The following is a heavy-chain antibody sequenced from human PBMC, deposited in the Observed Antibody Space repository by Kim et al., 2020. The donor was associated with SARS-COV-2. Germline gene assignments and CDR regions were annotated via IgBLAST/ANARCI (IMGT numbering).Heavy chain of an antibody. D-gene: IGHD2-2*01. CDR3: ARAGDIVVVPAAMAFYY. V-gene: IGHV1-69*13. Sequence: SVKVSCKASGGTFSSYAISWVRQAPGQGLEWMGGIIPIFGTANYAQKFQGRVTITADESTSTAYMELSSLRSEDTAVYYCARAGDIVVVPAAMAFYYWGQGTLVTVSS. J-gene: IGHJ4*02. CDR1: GGTFSSYA. CDR2: IIPIFGTA.